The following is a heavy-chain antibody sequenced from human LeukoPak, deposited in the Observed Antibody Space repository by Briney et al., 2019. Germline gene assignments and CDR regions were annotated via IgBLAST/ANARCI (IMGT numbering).Heavy chain of an antibody. D-gene: IGHD1-26*01. CDR2: INYSGST. CDR1: GGSFSGYY. CDR3: ARHGTRYYYYCMDV. J-gene: IGHJ6*03. Sequence: SETLSLTCAVYGGSFSGYYWSWIRQPPGKGLEWIGEINYSGSTKYNPSLKSRVTISVDTSKNQFSLKLSSVTAADTAVYYCARHGTRYYYYCMDVWGKGATVTISS. V-gene: IGHV4-34*01.